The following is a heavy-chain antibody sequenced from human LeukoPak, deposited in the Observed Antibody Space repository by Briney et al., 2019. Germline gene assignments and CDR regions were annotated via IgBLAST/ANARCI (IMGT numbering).Heavy chain of an antibody. D-gene: IGHD1-26*01. CDR1: GFTFNSYS. J-gene: IGHJ4*02. Sequence: PGGSLRLSCAASGFTFNSYSMNWVRQAPGKGLEWISYISGTSSIINYADSVKGRFTISRDNAKNSLYLQMNSLRAEDTAVYYCANSGSYNPFDYWGQGTLVTVSS. V-gene: IGHV3-48*04. CDR2: ISGTSSII. CDR3: ANSGSYNPFDY.